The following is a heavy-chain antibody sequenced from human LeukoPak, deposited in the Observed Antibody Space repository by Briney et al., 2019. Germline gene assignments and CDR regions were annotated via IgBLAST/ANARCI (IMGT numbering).Heavy chain of an antibody. CDR1: GYTFTGYY. V-gene: IGHV1-2*02. J-gene: IGHJ5*02. Sequence: ASVKVSCKASGYTFTGYYMHWVRQAPGQGLEWMGWINPNSGGTNYAQKFQGRVTMTRDTSISTAYMEPSRLRSDDTAVYYCARAPDGSGSYYKRRDYNWFDPWGQGTLVTVSS. CDR2: INPNSGGT. D-gene: IGHD3-10*01. CDR3: ARAPDGSGSYYKRRDYNWFDP.